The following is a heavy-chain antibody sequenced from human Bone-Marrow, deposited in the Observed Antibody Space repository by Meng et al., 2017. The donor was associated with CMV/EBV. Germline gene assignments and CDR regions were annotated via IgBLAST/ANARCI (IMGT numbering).Heavy chain of an antibody. D-gene: IGHD4-23*01. J-gene: IGHJ4*02. Sequence: LTCAVSGASISSNKWWSWVRQPPGKGLEWIGEIYHSGSANYNPSLNSRVTISVDKSKNQLSLKVTSMTAADTAVYYCARDLGTVAPGYWGQGTLVTVSS. CDR2: IYHSGSA. V-gene: IGHV4-4*02. CDR3: ARDLGTVAPGY. CDR1: GASISSNKW.